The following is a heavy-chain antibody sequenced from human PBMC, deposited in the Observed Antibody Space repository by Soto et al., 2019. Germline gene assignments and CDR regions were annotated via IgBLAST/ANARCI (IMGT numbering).Heavy chain of an antibody. V-gene: IGHV4-4*07. Sequence: NPSETLSLTCTVSGDSISSFYWSWIRQPAGKGLEWIGRIYTNGATNYNPSLRSRVTMSVDTSKNQFSLELSSVTAADTAVYYCARRASGSGRHFDNWGQGTLVTVSS. CDR3: ARRASGSGRHFDN. D-gene: IGHD3-10*01. J-gene: IGHJ4*02. CDR1: GDSISSFY. CDR2: IYTNGAT.